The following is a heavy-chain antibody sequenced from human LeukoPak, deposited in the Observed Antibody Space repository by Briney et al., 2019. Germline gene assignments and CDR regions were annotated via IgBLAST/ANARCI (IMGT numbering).Heavy chain of an antibody. D-gene: IGHD3-3*01. J-gene: IGHJ5*02. CDR2: ISGSGGST. V-gene: IGHV3-23*01. CDR1: GFTFSSYA. CDR3: AKWFRFLEWSPDGFDP. Sequence: GGSLRLSCAASGFTFSSYAMSWVRQAPGKGLEWVSAISGSGGSTYYADSVKGRFTISRDNSKNTLYLQMNSLRAEDTAVYYCAKWFRFLEWSPDGFDPWGQGTLVTVSS.